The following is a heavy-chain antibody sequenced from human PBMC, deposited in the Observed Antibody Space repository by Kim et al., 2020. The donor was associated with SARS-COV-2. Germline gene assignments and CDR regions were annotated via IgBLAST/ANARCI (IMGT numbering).Heavy chain of an antibody. D-gene: IGHD2-21*01. V-gene: IGHV4-59*13. Sequence: SETLSLTCPVSGGSISSYHWRWLRQPPGKGLEWIGYIYYSGSTNYNPSLKGRVTISVDTSKTQFSLMLRTVPAADTAVYYCERGGGGGGMDGWGQGTTVTVSS. CDR2: IYYSGST. J-gene: IGHJ6*02. CDR1: GGSISSYH. CDR3: ERGGGGGGMDG.